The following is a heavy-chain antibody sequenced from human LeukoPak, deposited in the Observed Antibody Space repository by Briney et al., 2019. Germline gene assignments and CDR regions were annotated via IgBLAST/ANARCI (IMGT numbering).Heavy chain of an antibody. CDR1: GGTFSSYA. Sequence: ASVKVSCEASGGTFSSYAISWVRQAPGQGLEWMGGIIPIFGTANYAQKFQGRVTITTDESTSTAYMELSSLRSEDTAVYYCARDPTGTGTFFDIWGQGTMVTVSS. CDR3: ARDPTGTGTFFDI. J-gene: IGHJ3*02. CDR2: IIPIFGTA. D-gene: IGHD1-1*01. V-gene: IGHV1-69*05.